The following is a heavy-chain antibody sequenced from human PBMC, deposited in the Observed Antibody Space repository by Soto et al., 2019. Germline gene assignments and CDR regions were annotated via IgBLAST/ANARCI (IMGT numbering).Heavy chain of an antibody. CDR3: ARAREPEYSSAILFDI. CDR1: GLTVSSSY. D-gene: IGHD5-18*01. J-gene: IGHJ4*02. V-gene: IGHV3-53*01. Sequence: GGSLRLSCAASGLTVSSSYMSWVRQAPGKGLQWVSVIYSAGSTYYANSVKGRFTIPRDISTNMVYLQMSSLTDEDTAVYYCARAREPEYSSAILFDICGQRALVPVSS. CDR2: IYSAGST.